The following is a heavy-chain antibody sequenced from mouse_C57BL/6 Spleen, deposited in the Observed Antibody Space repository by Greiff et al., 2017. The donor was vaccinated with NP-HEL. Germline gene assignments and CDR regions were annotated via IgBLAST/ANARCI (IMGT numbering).Heavy chain of an antibody. V-gene: IGHV1-19*01. CDR1: GYTFTDYY. D-gene: IGHD2-3*01. CDR3: ARRSRWAMDY. CDR2: INPYNGGT. Sequence: VQLQQSGPVLVKPGASVTMSCKVSGYTFTDYYMNWVKQSHGKSLEWIGVINPYNGGTSYTQKFKSKATLTVDKFSSKADMEVNSLTSEDSAVYYCARRSRWAMDYWGQGTSVTVSS. J-gene: IGHJ4*01.